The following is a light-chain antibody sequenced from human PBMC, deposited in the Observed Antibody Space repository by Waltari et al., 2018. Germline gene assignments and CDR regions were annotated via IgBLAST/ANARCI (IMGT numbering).Light chain of an antibody. CDR1: NSNVVILLL. CDR2: EIS. Sequence: HSAPTQPASLYESPGPSLTLPCPAFNSNVVILLLISWYQHHPGRNPRLLIYEISQRPSGISNRFSGSKSGNTASLTISGLQPEDEADYFCCSFAGYGIYVFGSGTQVSVL. CDR3: CSFAGYGIYV. J-gene: IGLJ1*01. V-gene: IGLV2-23*02.